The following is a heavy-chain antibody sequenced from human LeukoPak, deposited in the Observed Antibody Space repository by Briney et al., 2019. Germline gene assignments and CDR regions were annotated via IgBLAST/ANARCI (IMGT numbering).Heavy chain of an antibody. CDR1: GYTFTGYY. Sequence: ASVKVSCKASGYTFTGYYMHWVRQAPGQGLEWMGWINPNSGGTNYAQKFQGRVTMTRDTSTSTVYMELSSLRSEDTAVYYCARVGDEGCIVSWGQGTLVTVSS. D-gene: IGHD3-10*01. V-gene: IGHV1-2*02. CDR2: INPNSGGT. CDR3: ARVGDEGCIVS. J-gene: IGHJ4*02.